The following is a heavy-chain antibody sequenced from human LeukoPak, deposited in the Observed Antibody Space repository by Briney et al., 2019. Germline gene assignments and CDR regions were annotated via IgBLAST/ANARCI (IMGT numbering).Heavy chain of an antibody. CDR3: ARAFYYDFWTGRWH. D-gene: IGHD3-3*01. CDR1: GFTFSSYG. J-gene: IGHJ1*01. Sequence: PGGSLRLSCAASGFTFSSYGMHWVRQAPGKVLEWVAVIWYDGSNKYYRDSVKGRFTISRDTSKNTVYLQMNSLRAEDTAVYYCARAFYYDFWTGRWHWGQGSLVTVSS. V-gene: IGHV3-33*08. CDR2: IWYDGSNK.